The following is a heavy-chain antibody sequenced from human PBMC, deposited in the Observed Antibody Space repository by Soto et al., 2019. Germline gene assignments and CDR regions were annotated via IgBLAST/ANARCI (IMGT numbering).Heavy chain of an antibody. CDR3: ARGSVDKVDSSGFYVH. Sequence: SETLSLTCAVYGGSFSAYYWSWIRQPPGKGLEWIGEINHSGGTSYNPSLKSRVTISVDTSKSQFSLKLTSVTAAERAVYYCARGSVDKVDSSGFYVHWGQGTPATVSS. V-gene: IGHV4-34*01. D-gene: IGHD3-22*01. CDR1: GGSFSAYY. J-gene: IGHJ4*02. CDR2: INHSGGT.